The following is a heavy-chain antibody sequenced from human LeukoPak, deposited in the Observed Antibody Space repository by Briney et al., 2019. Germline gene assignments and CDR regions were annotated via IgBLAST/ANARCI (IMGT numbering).Heavy chain of an antibody. CDR2: ISYDGSNG. J-gene: IGHJ3*02. Sequence: PGRSLRLSCAASGLTFSIYAMHWVRQAPGEGLGWGAVISYDGSNGYYADSEKGRFTISRDNSKHTLYLQMSSLRPEHTAVYYCAREAEAFDIWGQGTMVPVSS. CDR3: AREAEAFDI. V-gene: IGHV3-30-3*01. CDR1: GLTFSIYA.